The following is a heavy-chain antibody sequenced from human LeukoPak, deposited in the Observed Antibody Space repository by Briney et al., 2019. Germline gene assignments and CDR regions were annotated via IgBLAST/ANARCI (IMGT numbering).Heavy chain of an antibody. CDR2: INSDGST. J-gene: IGHJ6*03. D-gene: IGHD2-15*01. V-gene: IGHV3-74*01. Sequence: GGSLRLSCAASGFTFNNYWMHWVRQAPGKGLVWVSRINSDGSTSYAESVKGRFTISRDKAKNTLYLQMSSLRAEDTAVYYCARETFSSFSMDVWGKGTTVTVSS. CDR1: GFTFNNYW. CDR3: ARETFSSFSMDV.